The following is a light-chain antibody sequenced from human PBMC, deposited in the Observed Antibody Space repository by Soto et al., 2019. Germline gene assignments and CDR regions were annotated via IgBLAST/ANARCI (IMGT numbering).Light chain of an antibody. J-gene: IGKJ1*01. CDR2: KAS. V-gene: IGKV1-5*03. CDR1: QTISSW. CDR3: QHYNSYSEA. Sequence: DIQMTQSPSTLSGSVGDRVTITCRASQTISSWLAWYQQKPGKAPKLLIYKASTLKSEVPSRFSGSGSGTEFTLTISSLQPHDFATYYCQHYNSYSEAFGQGTKVELK.